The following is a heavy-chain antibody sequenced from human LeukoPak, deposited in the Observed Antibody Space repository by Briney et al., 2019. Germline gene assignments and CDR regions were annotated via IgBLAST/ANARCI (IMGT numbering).Heavy chain of an antibody. CDR2: IYYSGST. CDR1: GGSISSGGYY. CDR3: ARHREWELDLDY. Sequence: SQTLSLTCTVSGGSISSGGYYWSWIRQPPGKGLEWIGYIYYSGSTNYNPSLKSRVTISVDTSKNQFSLKLSSVTAADTAVYYCARHREWELDLDYWGQGTLVTVSS. V-gene: IGHV4-61*08. D-gene: IGHD1-26*01. J-gene: IGHJ4*02.